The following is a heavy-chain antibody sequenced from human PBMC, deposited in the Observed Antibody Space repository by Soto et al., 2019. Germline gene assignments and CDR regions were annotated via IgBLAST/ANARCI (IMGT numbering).Heavy chain of an antibody. CDR1: GYTFTGYY. J-gene: IGHJ6*02. D-gene: IGHD3-10*01. CDR3: ASDRFGSGIRDVYRYDGLDI. V-gene: IGHV1-2*04. Sequence: ASVKVSCKASGYTFTGYYMHWVLQAPGQGLEWMGWINPNSGGTNYAQKFQGWVTMTRDTSISTAYMELSRLRSDDTAVYYCASDRFGSGIRDVYRYDGLDIWGQGTMVTVSS. CDR2: INPNSGGT.